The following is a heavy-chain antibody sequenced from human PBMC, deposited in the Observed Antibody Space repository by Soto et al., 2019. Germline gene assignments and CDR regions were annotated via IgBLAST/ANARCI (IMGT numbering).Heavy chain of an antibody. Sequence: QVHLVQSGAEVKKPGSSVKVSCKTSGGTISTYVINWVRQAPGQGLEWMGRIIPALGAADYAQKFQDRLTITADKSTSTAYMELRSLRSDDTAVYYCARGGQQVVSFDYWGQGTLVAVSS. D-gene: IGHD6-6*01. J-gene: IGHJ4*02. CDR2: IIPALGAA. V-gene: IGHV1-69*08. CDR3: ARGGQQVVSFDY. CDR1: GGTISTYV.